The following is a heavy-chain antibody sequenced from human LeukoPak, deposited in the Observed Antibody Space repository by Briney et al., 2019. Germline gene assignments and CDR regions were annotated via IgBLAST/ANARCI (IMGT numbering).Heavy chain of an antibody. V-gene: IGHV4-34*01. CDR1: GGSFSGYY. Sequence: SETLSLTCAVYGGSFSGYYWSWIRQPPGKGLEWIGEINHSGSTNYNPSLKSRVTISVDTSKNQFSLKLSSVTAADTAVYYYARGPRKGGAVAGTRAAFDYWGQGTLVTVSS. J-gene: IGHJ4*02. D-gene: IGHD6-19*01. CDR2: INHSGST. CDR3: ARGPRKGGAVAGTRAAFDY.